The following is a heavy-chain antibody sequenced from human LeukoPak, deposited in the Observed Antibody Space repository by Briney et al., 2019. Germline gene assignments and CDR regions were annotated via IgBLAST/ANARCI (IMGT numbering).Heavy chain of an antibody. CDR1: GDTFRRSD. V-gene: IGHV3-30*18. CDR3: AKPFYDYSYDLDV. CDR2: ISYDGSNK. J-gene: IGHJ6*02. Sequence: GGSLRLSCAALGDTFRRSDMHWVRQAPGKGLEWVAIISYDGSNKYYADSVKGRFTISRDNSKNTLYLQMNSLGAEDTAAYYCAKPFYDYSYDLDVWGQGNTVTVSS.